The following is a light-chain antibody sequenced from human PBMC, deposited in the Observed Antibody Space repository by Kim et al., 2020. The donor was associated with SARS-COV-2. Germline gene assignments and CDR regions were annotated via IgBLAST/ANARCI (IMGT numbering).Light chain of an antibody. CDR3: QQYERHPYT. V-gene: IGKV1-5*03. CDR2: KAS. J-gene: IGKJ2*01. CDR1: QSVSSW. Sequence: DIQMTQSPSTLSASVGDRVTITCRASQSVSSWLAWYQQKPGKAPKLLIYKASTLEGGVPSRFSGRGSGTEFTLTINSLQPDDFATYSCQQYERHPYTFGQGTKLEI.